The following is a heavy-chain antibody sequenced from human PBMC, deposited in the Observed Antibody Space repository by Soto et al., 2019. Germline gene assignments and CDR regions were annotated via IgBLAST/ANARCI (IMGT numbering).Heavy chain of an antibody. Sequence: QVQLQESGPGLVKPSGTLSLTCAVSGGSISSSNWWSWVRQPPGKGLEWIGEIYHSGSTNYNPSLKRRVTISVDKTKNQFALRLSSVTAAETAGYYGASPGWQWLANIDAFDIWGQGTMVTVSS. CDR2: IYHSGST. J-gene: IGHJ3*02. CDR3: ASPGWQWLANIDAFDI. CDR1: GGSISSSNW. D-gene: IGHD6-19*01. V-gene: IGHV4-4*02.